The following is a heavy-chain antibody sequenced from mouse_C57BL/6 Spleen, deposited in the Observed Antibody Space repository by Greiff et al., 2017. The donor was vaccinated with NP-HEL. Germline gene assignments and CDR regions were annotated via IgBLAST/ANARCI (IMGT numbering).Heavy chain of an antibody. J-gene: IGHJ2*01. Sequence: QVQLQQSGAELVRPGASVTLSCKASGYTFTDYEMHWVKQTPVHGLEWIGAIDPETGGTAYNQKFKGKAILTADKSSSTAYMELRSLTSEDSAVYYCTRRYYESFDYWGQGTTLTVSS. CDR2: IDPETGGT. V-gene: IGHV1-15*01. D-gene: IGHD2-4*01. CDR1: GYTFTDYE. CDR3: TRRYYESFDY.